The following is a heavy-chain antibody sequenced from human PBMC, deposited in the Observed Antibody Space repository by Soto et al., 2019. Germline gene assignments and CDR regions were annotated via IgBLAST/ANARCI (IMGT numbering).Heavy chain of an antibody. CDR2: ISSEGSKT. V-gene: IGHV3-30*18. Sequence: QVQLVESGGGVVQPGRSLRVSCAASGFTFNNYAMHWVRQVPGKGLEWVAVISSEGSKTHSVDSVKGRFTISRDNSVTPVDLQVPGLKPAATDLYCCGKGCLGGGNCFFLVNWGQGTLVNVSS. CDR1: GFTFNNYA. CDR3: GKGCLGGGNCFFLVN. J-gene: IGHJ4*01. D-gene: IGHD2-21*01.